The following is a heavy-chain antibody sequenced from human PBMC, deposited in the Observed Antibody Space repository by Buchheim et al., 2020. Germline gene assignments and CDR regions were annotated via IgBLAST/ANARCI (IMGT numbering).Heavy chain of an antibody. D-gene: IGHD3-22*01. V-gene: IGHV6-1*01. CDR2: TYYRSKWYN. Sequence: QVQLQQSGPGLVKPSQTLSLTCAISGDSVSSNSAAWNWIRQSPSRGLEWLGRTYYRSKWYNDYAVSVKSRITINPDTSKNQFSLQLNSVTPEDTAVYYCAREGYYYDSSGYSPQSLNWFDPWGQGTL. J-gene: IGHJ5*02. CDR3: AREGYYYDSSGYSPQSLNWFDP. CDR1: GDSVSSNSAA.